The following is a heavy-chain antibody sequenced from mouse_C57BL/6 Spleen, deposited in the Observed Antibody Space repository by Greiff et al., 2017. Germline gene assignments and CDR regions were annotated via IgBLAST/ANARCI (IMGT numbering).Heavy chain of an antibody. CDR2: ISNGGGST. CDR3: ARPRKEQLRLDAMDY. V-gene: IGHV5-12*01. D-gene: IGHD3-2*02. J-gene: IGHJ4*01. Sequence: EVQRLESGGGLVQPGGSLKLSCAASGFTFSDYYMYWVRQTPEKRLEWVAYISNGGGSTYYPHTVKGRFTITRDTATTTVYLQMSRLKSEDTAMXYCARPRKEQLRLDAMDYWGQGTSVTVSS. CDR1: GFTFSDYY.